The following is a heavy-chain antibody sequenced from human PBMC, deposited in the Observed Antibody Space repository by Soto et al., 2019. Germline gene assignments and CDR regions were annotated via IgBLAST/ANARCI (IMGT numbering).Heavy chain of an antibody. CDR2: INHSGST. V-gene: IGHV4-34*01. J-gene: IGHJ5*02. CDR3: AREGAATLNWFDP. D-gene: IGHD1-26*01. CDR1: GGSFSGYY. Sequence: QVQLQQWGAGLLKPSETLSLTCAVYGGSFSGYYWSWIRQPPGKGLEWIGEINHSGSTNYNPSLKSRATISVDTSKNQFSLKLSSVTAADTAVYYCAREGAATLNWFDPWGQGTLVTVSS.